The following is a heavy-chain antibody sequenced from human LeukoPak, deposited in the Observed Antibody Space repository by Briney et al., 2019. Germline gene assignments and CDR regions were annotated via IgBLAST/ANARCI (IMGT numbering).Heavy chain of an antibody. V-gene: IGHV3-33*01. CDR3: VVVLVPAAVWQFDV. CDR2: IWPDGNKK. D-gene: IGHD2-2*01. Sequence: GGSLRLSCVASGYPFSQHGIHWVRQAPGRGLEWVAVIWPDGNKKEYADSVRGRFIVSKDNSENTLSLQMDSLRAEDTAVYYCVVVLVPAAVWQFDVWGRGTLVTVSS. CDR1: GYPFSQHG. J-gene: IGHJ2*01.